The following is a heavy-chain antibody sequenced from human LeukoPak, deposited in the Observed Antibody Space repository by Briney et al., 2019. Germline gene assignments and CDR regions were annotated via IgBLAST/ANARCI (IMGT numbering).Heavy chain of an antibody. CDR2: ISSSSSYI. D-gene: IGHD3-22*01. CDR1: GLTFSSYS. J-gene: IGHJ4*02. Sequence: GSLRLSCAASGLTFSSYSMNWVRQAPGKGLEWVSSISSSSSYIYYADSVKGRFNLSRENAKNSLYLKMHSLRAEDTAVYYCAREGNYYDSSGKDYWGRGTLVSVSS. V-gene: IGHV3-21*01. CDR3: AREGNYYDSSGKDY.